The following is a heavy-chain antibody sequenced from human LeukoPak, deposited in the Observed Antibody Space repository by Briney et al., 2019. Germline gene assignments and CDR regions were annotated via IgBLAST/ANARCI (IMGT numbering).Heavy chain of an antibody. V-gene: IGHV3-21*01. CDR2: INSRVTYI. J-gene: IGHJ3*02. D-gene: IGHD3-16*01. CDR1: GFTFSSYS. Sequence: NTGGSLRLSCAASGFTFSSYSMNWVRQAPGKGLEWVSSINSRVTYIYYADSVRGRFTISRDNAKNSLYLQMNSLRAEDTAVYYCARVRTVTLGEALDIWGQGTMVTVSS. CDR3: ARVRTVTLGEALDI.